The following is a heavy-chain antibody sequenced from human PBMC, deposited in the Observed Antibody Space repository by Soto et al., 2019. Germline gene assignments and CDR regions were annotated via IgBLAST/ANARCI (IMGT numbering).Heavy chain of an antibody. V-gene: IGHV4-39*01. CDR3: ARTASYDILIY. CDR2: IYYSGST. CDR1: GGSISSSSYY. D-gene: IGHD3-9*01. Sequence: QLQLQESGPGLVKPSETLSLTCTVSGGSISSSSYYWGWIRQPPRKGLEWIGSIYYSGSTYYNPSLKSRVTISVDTSKNQFSLKLSSVTAADTAVYYCARTASYDILIYWGQGTLVTVSS. J-gene: IGHJ4*02.